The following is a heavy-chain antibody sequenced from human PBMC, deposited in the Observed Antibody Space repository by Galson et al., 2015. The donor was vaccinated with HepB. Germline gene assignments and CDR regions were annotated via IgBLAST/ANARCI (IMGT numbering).Heavy chain of an antibody. CDR2: IRPSGGNT. CDR1: GYKFTSYY. CDR3: ARGVLLGDAPDY. Sequence: SVKVSCKASGYKFTSYYMHWVRQAPGQGLEWMGIIRPSGGNTDYAQKFRGRLTITRDTSTSTVFMELSSLTSEDTAVYHCARGVLLGDAPDYWGQGTLVTVSS. D-gene: IGHD3-10*01. V-gene: IGHV1-46*01. J-gene: IGHJ4*02.